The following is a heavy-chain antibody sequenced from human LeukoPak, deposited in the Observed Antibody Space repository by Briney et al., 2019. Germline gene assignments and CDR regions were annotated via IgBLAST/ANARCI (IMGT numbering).Heavy chain of an antibody. J-gene: IGHJ4*02. Sequence: GASVKVSCKASGYTFTGYYMHWVRQAPGQGLEWMGWINPNSGGTNYAQKFQGRVTMTRDTSISTAYMELSRLRSDDTAVYYCARDITYCDILGPLNWGQGTLVTVSS. V-gene: IGHV1-2*02. D-gene: IGHD3-9*01. CDR2: INPNSGGT. CDR1: GYTFTGYY. CDR3: ARDITYCDILGPLN.